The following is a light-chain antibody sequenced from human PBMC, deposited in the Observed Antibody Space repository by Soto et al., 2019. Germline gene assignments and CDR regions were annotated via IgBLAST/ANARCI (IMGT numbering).Light chain of an antibody. CDR2: GAS. V-gene: IGKV3-15*01. Sequence: THSPGPLPLSPGARATLSCRASQSVSTSSLAWYQQKGGQAPRLLIHGASTRATGFPARFSGSGSGTEFTLTISSLQSEDFALYFCQQYEKWPPITFGQGTRLEIK. J-gene: IGKJ5*01. CDR3: QQYEKWPPIT. CDR1: QSVSTSS.